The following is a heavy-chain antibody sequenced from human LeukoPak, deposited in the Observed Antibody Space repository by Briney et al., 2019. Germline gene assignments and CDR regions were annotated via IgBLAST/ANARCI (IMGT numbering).Heavy chain of an antibody. CDR3: ASLWFGEWKDY. CDR2: IYYSGST. CDR1: GGSISSYY. Sequence: SETLSLTCTVSGGSISSYYWSWIRQPPGKGLEWIGYIYYSGSTNYNPSLKSRVTISVDTSKNQFSLKLSSVTAADTAVYYCASLWFGEWKDYWGQGTLVTVSS. V-gene: IGHV4-59*01. J-gene: IGHJ4*02. D-gene: IGHD3-10*01.